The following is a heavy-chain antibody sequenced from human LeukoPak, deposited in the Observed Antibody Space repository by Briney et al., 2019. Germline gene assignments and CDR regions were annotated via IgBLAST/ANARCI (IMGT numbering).Heavy chain of an antibody. CDR3: ARDFYGDYYFDC. D-gene: IGHD4-17*01. J-gene: IGHJ4*02. Sequence: GGSLRLSCAASGFTFSHYAMNWVRQAPGKGLEWVSSISGSGGRTYYADSVEGRSTISRDNAKNSLYLQMNSLRAEDTAVYYCARDFYGDYYFDCWGQGTLVTVSS. V-gene: IGHV3-21*01. CDR2: ISGSGGRT. CDR1: GFTFSHYA.